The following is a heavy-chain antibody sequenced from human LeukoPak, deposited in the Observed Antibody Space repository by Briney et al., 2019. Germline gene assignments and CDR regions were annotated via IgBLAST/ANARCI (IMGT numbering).Heavy chain of an antibody. CDR1: GGSISSYY. Sequence: SETLSLTCTVSGGSISSYYWSWIRQPPGKGLEWIAYIYYSGNTDYSPSVRSRVTMSIDTSRNQFSLKLSSVTAADTAVYYCARAGFPENPHNYFDFWGQGNLVTVSS. J-gene: IGHJ4*01. CDR2: IYYSGNT. V-gene: IGHV4-59*08. CDR3: ARAGFPENPHNYFDF.